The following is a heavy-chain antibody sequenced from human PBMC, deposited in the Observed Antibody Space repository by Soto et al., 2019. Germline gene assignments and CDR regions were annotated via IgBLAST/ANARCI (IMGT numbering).Heavy chain of an antibody. CDR3: ASTGAYYDSSGYYPQSPFDY. D-gene: IGHD3-22*01. V-gene: IGHV4-30-4*01. CDR1: GGSISSGDYY. Sequence: QVQLQESGPGLVKPSQTLSLTCTVSGGSISSGDYYWSWIRQPPGKGLEWIGYIYYSGSTYYNPSLKSRVTISVDTSKNQFSLKLSSVTAADTAVYYCASTGAYYDSSGYYPQSPFDYWGQGTLVTVSS. J-gene: IGHJ4*02. CDR2: IYYSGST.